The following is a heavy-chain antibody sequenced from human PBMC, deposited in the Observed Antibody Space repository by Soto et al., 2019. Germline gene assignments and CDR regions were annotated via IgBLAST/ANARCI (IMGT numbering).Heavy chain of an antibody. D-gene: IGHD2-15*01. CDR3: ARELDCSGGSCYTHKDYYGMDV. CDR2: INAGNGNT. Sequence: ASVKVSCKASGYTFTSYAMHWVRQAPGQRLEWMGWINAGNGNTKYSQKFQGRVTITRDTSASTAYMELGSLRSEDTAVYYCARELDCSGGSCYTHKDYYGMDVWGQGTTVTVSS. CDR1: GYTFTSYA. V-gene: IGHV1-3*01. J-gene: IGHJ6*02.